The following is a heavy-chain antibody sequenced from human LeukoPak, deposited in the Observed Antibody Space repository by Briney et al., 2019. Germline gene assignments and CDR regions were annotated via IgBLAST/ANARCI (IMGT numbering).Heavy chain of an antibody. Sequence: GGSLRLSCAASGFTLSNYWMHWVRQTPGKGLVWVSRIKSDGSSTTYADSVKGRFTISRDNAKNTLYLQMNSLRAEDTAIYYCARRSAARSGFDYWGQGILVTVSS. CDR3: ARRSAARSGFDY. CDR2: IKSDGSST. V-gene: IGHV3-74*01. J-gene: IGHJ4*02. D-gene: IGHD6-6*01. CDR1: GFTLSNYW.